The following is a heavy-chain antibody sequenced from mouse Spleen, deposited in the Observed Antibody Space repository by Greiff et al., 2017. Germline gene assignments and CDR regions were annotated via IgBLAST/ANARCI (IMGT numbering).Heavy chain of an antibody. Sequence: VQLQQSGAELVRPGASVTLSCKASGYTFTDYEMHWVKQTPVHGLEWIGAIDPETGGTAYNQKFKGKAILTADKSSSTAYMELRSLTSEDSAVYYCTRRGWLLFAYWGQGTLVTVSA. CDR1: GYTFTDYE. CDR3: TRRGWLLFAY. CDR2: IDPETGGT. D-gene: IGHD2-3*01. V-gene: IGHV1-15*01. J-gene: IGHJ3*01.